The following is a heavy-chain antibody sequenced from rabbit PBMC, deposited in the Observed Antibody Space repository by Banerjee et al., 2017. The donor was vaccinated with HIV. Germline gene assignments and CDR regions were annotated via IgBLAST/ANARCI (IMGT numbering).Heavy chain of an antibody. CDR3: ARYISGSGYYGL. J-gene: IGHJ4*01. CDR2: INTSSGNT. CDR1: GFSLSNKYV. D-gene: IGHD1-1*01. V-gene: IGHV1S45*01. Sequence: QEQLEESGGDLVKPEGSLTLTCTASGFSLSNKYVMCWVRQAPGKGLEWIACINTSSGNTVYASWAKGRFTISRTSSTTVALQMTSLTAADTASYFCARYISGSGYYGLWGPGTLGHRL.